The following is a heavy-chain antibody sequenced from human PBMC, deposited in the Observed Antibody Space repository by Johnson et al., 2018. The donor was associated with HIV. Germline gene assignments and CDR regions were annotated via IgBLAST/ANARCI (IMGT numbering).Heavy chain of an antibody. D-gene: IGHD6-19*01. Sequence: QVQLVESGGGVVQPGGSLRLSCAASGFTFSSYGMHWVRQAPGNGLEWVAFIRYDGSNKYYADSVKGRFTITRDNSKNTLYLQMNSLRAEDTAVYYCAKWGSLAVAASGNACEIWGQGTMVTVSS. CDR3: AKWGSLAVAASGNACEI. CDR2: IRYDGSNK. V-gene: IGHV3-30*02. J-gene: IGHJ3*02. CDR1: GFTFSSYG.